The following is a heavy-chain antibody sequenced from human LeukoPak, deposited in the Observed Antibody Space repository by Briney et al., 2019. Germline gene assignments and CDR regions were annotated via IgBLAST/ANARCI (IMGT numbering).Heavy chain of an antibody. Sequence: PSETLSLTCTVSGGSISSYYWSWIRQPPGKGLEWIGYIYYSGSTNYNPSLKSRVTISVDTSKNQFSLKLSSVTAADTAVYYWARSTDYGSGSYSFSYWGQGTLVTVSS. CDR1: GGSISSYY. CDR3: ARSTDYGSGSYSFSY. J-gene: IGHJ4*02. D-gene: IGHD3-10*01. V-gene: IGHV4-59*01. CDR2: IYYSGST.